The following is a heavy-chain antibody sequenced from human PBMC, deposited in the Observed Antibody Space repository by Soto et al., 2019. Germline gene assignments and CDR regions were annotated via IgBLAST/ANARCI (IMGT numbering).Heavy chain of an antibody. CDR3: AKDDFFYSSSFDY. V-gene: IGHV3-30*18. CDR2: ISYDGSNK. CDR1: GFTFSSYG. D-gene: IGHD6-6*01. J-gene: IGHJ4*02. Sequence: GGSLRLSCAAPGFTFSSYGMHWVRQAPGKGLEWVAVISYDGSNKYYADSVKGRFTISRDNSKNTLYLQMNSLRAEDTAVYYCAKDDFFYSSSFDYWGQGTLVTVSS.